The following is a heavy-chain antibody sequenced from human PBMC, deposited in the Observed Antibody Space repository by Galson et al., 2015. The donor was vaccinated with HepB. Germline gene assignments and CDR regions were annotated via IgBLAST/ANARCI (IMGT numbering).Heavy chain of an antibody. CDR2: IYYSGSN. Sequence: SESLSLTCTVSGDSISSYYWSWIRQPPGKGLEWIGYIYYSGSNNYNPSLKSRVTISVDTSKNQFSLKLSSVTAADTAVYYCARQWDLEWLSMDVWGKGTTVTVSS. CDR1: GDSISSYY. J-gene: IGHJ6*03. D-gene: IGHD3-3*01. CDR3: ARQWDLEWLSMDV. V-gene: IGHV4-59*08.